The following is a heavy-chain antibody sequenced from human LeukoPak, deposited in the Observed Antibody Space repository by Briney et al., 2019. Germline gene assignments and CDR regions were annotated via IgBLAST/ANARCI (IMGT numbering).Heavy chain of an antibody. D-gene: IGHD5-18*01. CDR1: GFTFNSYS. Sequence: GGSLRLSCAASGFTFNSYSMNWVRQAPGKGLEWISYISSSSNVYYADSVKGRFTISRDNTKNSLYLQMSSLRDDDTAVYYCARSSLLHSNAMDVWGQGTTVTVSS. J-gene: IGHJ6*02. V-gene: IGHV3-48*02. CDR2: ISSSSNV. CDR3: ARSSLLHSNAMDV.